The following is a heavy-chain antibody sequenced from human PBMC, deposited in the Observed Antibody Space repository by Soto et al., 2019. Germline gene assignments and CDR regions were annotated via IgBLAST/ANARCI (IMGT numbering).Heavy chain of an antibody. CDR2: ISGSSATSI. J-gene: IGHJ3*01. V-gene: IGHV3-11*01. CDR3: ERGSVGRCNVFDF. CDR1: GFTFSDYA. D-gene: IGHD1-26*01. Sequence: GGSLRLSCVASGFTFSDYAMSWVRQAPGKGLEWISFISGSSATSIYYADSVKGRFNISRDSPRNSLYLQMSSLRAEDTAAYYFERGSVGRCNVFDFWGVGTMVSVSS.